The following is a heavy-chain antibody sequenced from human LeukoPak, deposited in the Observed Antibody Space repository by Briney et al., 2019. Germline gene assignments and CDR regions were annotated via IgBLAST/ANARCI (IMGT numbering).Heavy chain of an antibody. J-gene: IGHJ5*02. CDR3: ATNYGSGSYYNGWFDP. Sequence: PSETLSLTCTVSGGSNSSGGYYWSWIRQHPRKGLEWIGYIYYSGSTYYNPSLKSRVTISVDTSKNQFSLKLSSVTAADTAVYYCATNYGSGSYYNGWFDPWGQGTLVTVSS. CDR1: GGSNSSGGYY. V-gene: IGHV4-31*03. D-gene: IGHD3-10*01. CDR2: IYYSGST.